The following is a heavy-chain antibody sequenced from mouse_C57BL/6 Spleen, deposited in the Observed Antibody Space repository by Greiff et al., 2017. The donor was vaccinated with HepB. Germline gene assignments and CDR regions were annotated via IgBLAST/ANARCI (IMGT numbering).Heavy chain of an antibody. CDR2: INPSNGGT. D-gene: IGHD1-1*01. CDR3: AITTPSATGAMDY. CDR1: GYTFTSYW. Sequence: VQLQQSGTELVKPGASVKLSCKASGYTFTSYWMHWVKQRPGQGLEWIGNINPSNGGTNYNEKFKSKATLTVDKSSSTAYMQLSSLTSEDSAVYYWAITTPSATGAMDYWGQGTSVTVSS. V-gene: IGHV1-53*01. J-gene: IGHJ4*01.